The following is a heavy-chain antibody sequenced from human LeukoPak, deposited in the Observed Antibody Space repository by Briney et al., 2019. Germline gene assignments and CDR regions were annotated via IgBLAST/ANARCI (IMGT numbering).Heavy chain of an antibody. V-gene: IGHV4-38-2*02. J-gene: IGHJ5*02. CDR3: ARDWWFDP. CDR2: IYHSGST. CDR1: GSSISSGYY. Sequence: SETLSLTCIVSGSSISSGYYWGWIRQPPGKGLEWIGSIYHSGSTYYNPSLKSRVTISVDTSKNQFSLKLSSVTAADTAVYYCARDWWFDPWGQGTLVTVSS.